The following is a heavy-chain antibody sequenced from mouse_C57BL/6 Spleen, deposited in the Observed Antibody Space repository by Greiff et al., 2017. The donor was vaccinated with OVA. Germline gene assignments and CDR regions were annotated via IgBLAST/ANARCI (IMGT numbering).Heavy chain of an antibody. CDR2: ISSGSSTI. D-gene: IGHD2-5*01. V-gene: IGHV5-17*01. J-gene: IGHJ1*03. CDR3: ARGYYSTWYFDV. CDR1: GFTFSDYG. Sequence: EVMLVESGGGLVKPGGSLKLSCAASGFTFSDYGMHWVRQAPEKGLEWVAYISSGSSTIYYADTVKGRVTISRDNAKNTLFLQMTSLRAEDTAMYYCARGYYSTWYFDVWGTGTTVTVSS.